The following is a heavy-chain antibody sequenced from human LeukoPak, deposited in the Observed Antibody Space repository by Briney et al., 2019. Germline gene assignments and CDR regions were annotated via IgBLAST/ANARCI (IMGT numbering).Heavy chain of an antibody. Sequence: KPSETLSLTCAVYGGSFSGYYWSWIRQPPGKGLEWIGEINHSGSTNYNPSLKCRVTISVDTSKNQFSLKLSSVTAADTAVYYCARGPYYYGSGSYPWGQGTLVTVSS. J-gene: IGHJ4*02. CDR1: GGSFSGYY. D-gene: IGHD3-10*01. V-gene: IGHV4-34*01. CDR3: ARGPYYYGSGSYP. CDR2: INHSGST.